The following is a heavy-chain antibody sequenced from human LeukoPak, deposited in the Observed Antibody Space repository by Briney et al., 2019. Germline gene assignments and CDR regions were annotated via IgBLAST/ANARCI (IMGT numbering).Heavy chain of an antibody. CDR3: AKDHLPGIVVADRDY. D-gene: IGHD6-19*01. CDR2: ISGSGGAT. CDR1: GFTFNTYG. V-gene: IGHV3-23*01. Sequence: GGSLRLSCAASGFTFNTYGMSWVRQAPGKGLEWVSGISGSGGATYYADSVKGRFTISRDDPHNTLYLQMNSLRAEDTAVYYCAKDHLPGIVVADRDYWGQGTLVTVSS. J-gene: IGHJ4*02.